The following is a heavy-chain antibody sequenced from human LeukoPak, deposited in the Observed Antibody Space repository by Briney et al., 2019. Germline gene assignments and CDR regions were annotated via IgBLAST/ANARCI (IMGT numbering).Heavy chain of an antibody. Sequence: SGPTLVNPTQTLTLTCTFSGFSLSTSGVGVGWIRQPPGKALEWLALIYWDDDKRYSPSLKSRLTITKDTSKNQVVLTMTNMDPVDTATYYCAHRRVMYYYDSSGYYGGSEYWGQGTLVTVSS. D-gene: IGHD3-22*01. V-gene: IGHV2-5*02. CDR1: GFSLSTSGVG. J-gene: IGHJ4*02. CDR2: IYWDDDK. CDR3: AHRRVMYYYDSSGYYGGSEY.